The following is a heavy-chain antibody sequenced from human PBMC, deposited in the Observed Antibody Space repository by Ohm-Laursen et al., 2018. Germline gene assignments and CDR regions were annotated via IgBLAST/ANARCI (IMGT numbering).Heavy chain of an antibody. CDR2: ISYDGSNK. CDR3: AKDLATVVTPPDY. CDR1: GFTFSSYG. Sequence: SSLRLSCAASGFTFSSYGMHWVRQAPGKGLEWVAVISYDGSNKYYADSVKGRFTISRDNSKNTLYLQMNSLRAEDTAVYYCAKDLATVVTPPDYWGQGTLVTVSS. V-gene: IGHV3-30*18. J-gene: IGHJ4*02. D-gene: IGHD4-23*01.